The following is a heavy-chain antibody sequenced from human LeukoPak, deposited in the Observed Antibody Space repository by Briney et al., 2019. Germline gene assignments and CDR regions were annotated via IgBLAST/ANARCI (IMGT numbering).Heavy chain of an antibody. CDR1: GGSFSGYY. J-gene: IGHJ6*02. D-gene: IGHD1-26*01. CDR2: INHSGST. Sequence: SETLSLTCAVYGGSFSGYYWSWIRQPPGKGLEWIGEINHSGSTNYNPSLKSRVTISVDTSKNQFSLKLSSVTAADTAVYYCARDSGSYFHYYYGMDAWGQGTTVTVSS. CDR3: ARDSGSYFHYYYGMDA. V-gene: IGHV4-34*01.